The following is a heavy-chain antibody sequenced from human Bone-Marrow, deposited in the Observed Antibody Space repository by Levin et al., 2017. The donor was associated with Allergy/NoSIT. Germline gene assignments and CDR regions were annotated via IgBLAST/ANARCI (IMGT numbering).Heavy chain of an antibody. V-gene: IGHV3-23*01. J-gene: IGHJ5*02. Sequence: SCEASGFTFSNYAVTWVRQAPGKGLEWVSSISGGAASTYYAGSVKGRFIISRDDSKSTLYLQMNSLRDEDTAIYHCAKEGSFYYGSGSYYDSWGQGTLVSVSS. CDR2: ISGGAAST. CDR1: GFTFSNYA. D-gene: IGHD3-10*01. CDR3: AKEGSFYYGSGSYYDS.